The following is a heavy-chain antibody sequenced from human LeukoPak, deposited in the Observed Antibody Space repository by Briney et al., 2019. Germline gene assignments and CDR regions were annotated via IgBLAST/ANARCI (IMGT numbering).Heavy chain of an antibody. CDR2: LSPVLA. J-gene: IGHJ5*02. CDR1: GGSINNFA. CDR3: ARDREISARPGGWFDP. Sequence: GSSVNVSCKVAGGSINNFAISWVRQAPGQGLEWMGGLSPVLATYAQKFQGRVTITADESTDTVYMELGSLTSEDTATYFCARDREISARPGGWFDPWGQGTLVTVSS. V-gene: IGHV1-69*01. D-gene: IGHD6-6*01.